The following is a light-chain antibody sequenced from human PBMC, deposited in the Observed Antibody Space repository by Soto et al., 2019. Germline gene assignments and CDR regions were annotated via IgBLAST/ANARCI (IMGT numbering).Light chain of an antibody. CDR1: QAVSSN. J-gene: IGKJ4*01. Sequence: EILMNQSPAPLSVSPWERATLSCRASQAVSSNLAWYQQRPGQPPRLLIFGASTRATGIPARFSGSGSEAEFDLTISNLPSEDFAVYYCQQYSVWPLTFGRGNK. CDR3: QQYSVWPLT. CDR2: GAS. V-gene: IGKV3D-15*01.